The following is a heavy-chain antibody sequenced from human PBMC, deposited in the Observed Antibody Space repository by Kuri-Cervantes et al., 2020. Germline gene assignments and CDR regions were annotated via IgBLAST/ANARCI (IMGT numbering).Heavy chain of an antibody. CDR2: INSDGSST. CDR1: GFTFSSYW. D-gene: IGHD1-26*01. CDR3: ATTTSYYYYYGMDV. J-gene: IGHJ6*02. Sequence: GGSLRLSCAASGFTFSSYWMHWVRQAPGEGLVWVSRINSDGSSTSYADSVKGRFTISRDNAKNTLYLQMNSLRAEDTAVYYCATTTSYYYYYGMDVWGQGTTVTVSS. V-gene: IGHV3-74*01.